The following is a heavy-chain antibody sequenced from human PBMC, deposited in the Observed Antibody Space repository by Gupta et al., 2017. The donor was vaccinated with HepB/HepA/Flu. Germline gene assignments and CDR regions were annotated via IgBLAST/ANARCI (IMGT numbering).Heavy chain of an antibody. D-gene: IGHD2/OR15-2a*01. CDR2: MNQHGSVI. CDR3: SRDTFGPYDY. CDR1: GFTVSSYW. Sequence: EVQLAESGGGLVQHGGSLRLSCAASGFTVSSYWVHWVRQAPGKGLVWVSRMNQHGSVINYADSVKGRFTISRDNTKNALYLQMNSLRAEDTAIYFCSRDTFGPYDYWGQGTLVTVSS. V-gene: IGHV3-74*01. J-gene: IGHJ4*02.